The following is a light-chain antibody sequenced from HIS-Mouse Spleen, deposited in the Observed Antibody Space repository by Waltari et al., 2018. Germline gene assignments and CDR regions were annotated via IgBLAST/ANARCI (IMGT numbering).Light chain of an antibody. CDR2: GAS. CDR1: QSVSSN. V-gene: IGKV3-15*01. J-gene: IGKJ2*01. Sequence: EIVMTPPPAPLSFSPGGIATLSCRASQSVSSNSAWYQQKPGQAHRLLIYGASTRATGIPARFSGSGSGTEFTLTISSMQSEDFAVYYCQQYKNWPSYTFGQGTKLEIK. CDR3: QQYKNWPSYT.